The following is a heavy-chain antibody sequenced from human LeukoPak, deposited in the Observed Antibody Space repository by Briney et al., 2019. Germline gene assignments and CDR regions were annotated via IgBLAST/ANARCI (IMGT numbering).Heavy chain of an antibody. CDR2: IDPSDSYT. J-gene: IGHJ4*02. Sequence: GESLKISCKGSGFSFTTYWISWVRQMPGKGLEWMGRIDPSDSYTNYSPSFQGHVTISADKSFSTAYLQWTSLKASDTAMYYCARHAKAYGSSCDYWGQGTLVTVSS. CDR1: GFSFTTYW. CDR3: ARHAKAYGSSCDY. V-gene: IGHV5-10-1*01. D-gene: IGHD6-13*01.